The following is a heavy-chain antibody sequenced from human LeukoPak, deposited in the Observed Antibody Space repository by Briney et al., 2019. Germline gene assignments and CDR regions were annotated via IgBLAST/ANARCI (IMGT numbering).Heavy chain of an antibody. J-gene: IGHJ3*02. D-gene: IGHD6-13*01. CDR2: INPNSGGT. V-gene: IGHV1-2*02. CDR3: ARSIAAAGTDAFDI. Sequence: ASVKVSCKASGYTFTGYYMHWVRQAPGQGLEWMGWINPNSGGTNYAQKFQGRVTMTRDTSISTAYMELGRLRSDDTAVYYCARSIAAAGTDAFDIWGQGTMVTVSS. CDR1: GYTFTGYY.